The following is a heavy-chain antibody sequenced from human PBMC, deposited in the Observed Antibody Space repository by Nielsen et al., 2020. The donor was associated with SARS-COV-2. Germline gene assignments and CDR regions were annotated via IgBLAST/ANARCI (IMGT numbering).Heavy chain of an antibody. Sequence: SETLSLTCTVSGGSISSYYWSWIRQPPGKGLEWIGYIYYSGSTNYNPSLKSRVTISVDTSKNQFSLKLSSVTAADTAVYYCARGPTDYYYYYYMDVWGKGTTVTVSS. D-gene: IGHD1-1*01. V-gene: IGHV4-59*08. CDR3: ARGPTDYYYYYYMDV. CDR2: IYYSGST. J-gene: IGHJ6*03. CDR1: GGSISSYY.